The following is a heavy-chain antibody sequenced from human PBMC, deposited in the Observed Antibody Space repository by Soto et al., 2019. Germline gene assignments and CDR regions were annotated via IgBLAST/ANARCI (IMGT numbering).Heavy chain of an antibody. J-gene: IGHJ3*02. D-gene: IGHD1-26*01. CDR3: ARVLRSGNTGYAFDI. Sequence: ASVKVSCKASGYSFTSYGISWVRQAPGQGLEWMGWISAYNGNTNYAQKLQGRVTITTDTSTSTAYMELRSLRSDDTAVYFCARVLRSGNTGYAFDIWGQGTMVTVSS. CDR2: ISAYNGNT. V-gene: IGHV1-18*01. CDR1: GYSFTSYG.